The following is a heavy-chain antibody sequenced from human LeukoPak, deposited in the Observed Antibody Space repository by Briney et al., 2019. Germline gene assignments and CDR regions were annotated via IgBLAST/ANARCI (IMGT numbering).Heavy chain of an antibody. CDR2: IYTSGST. D-gene: IGHD3-22*01. V-gene: IGHV4-61*02. CDR1: GGSISSGSYY. CDR3: AREKGYYYDSSGYHPIDY. Sequence: SETPSLTCTVSGGSISSGSYYWSWIRQPAGKGLEWIGRIYTSGSTNYNPSLKSRVTISVDTSKNQFSLKLSSVTAADTAVYYCAREKGYYYDSSGYHPIDYWGQGTLVTVSS. J-gene: IGHJ4*02.